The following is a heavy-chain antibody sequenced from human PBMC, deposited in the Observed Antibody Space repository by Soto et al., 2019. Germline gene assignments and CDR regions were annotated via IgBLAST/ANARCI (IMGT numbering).Heavy chain of an antibody. CDR3: ARDMSGGSSWYEFDS. CDR1: GDSIRSSY. V-gene: IGHV4-59*01. J-gene: IGHJ4*02. Sequence: ASETLSLTCTVSGDSIRSSYWSWVRQPPGKGLEWIGYVYYTGTSNSNPSLKSRVTISADTSKNLFSLKVASVTPADTAVYFCARDMSGGSSWYEFDSWGPGALVTVSS. D-gene: IGHD6-13*01. CDR2: VYYTGTS.